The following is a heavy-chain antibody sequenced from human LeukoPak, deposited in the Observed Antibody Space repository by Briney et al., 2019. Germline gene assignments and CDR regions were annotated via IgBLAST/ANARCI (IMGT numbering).Heavy chain of an antibody. Sequence: PSETLSLTCTVSGGSISSYYWSWIRQPPGKGLEWIGEINHSGSTNYNPSLKSRVTISVDTSKNQFSLKLSSVTAADTAVYYCARGPLIYYDSSGYYYYWGQGTLVTVSS. J-gene: IGHJ4*02. CDR3: ARGPLIYYDSSGYYYY. D-gene: IGHD3-22*01. CDR1: GGSISSYY. CDR2: INHSGST. V-gene: IGHV4-34*01.